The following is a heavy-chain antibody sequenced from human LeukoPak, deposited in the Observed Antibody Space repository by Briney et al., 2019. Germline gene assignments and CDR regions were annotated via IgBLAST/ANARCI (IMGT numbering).Heavy chain of an antibody. CDR1: GFTFSSYS. D-gene: IGHD3-22*01. CDR2: ISGSGGST. J-gene: IGHJ4*02. V-gene: IGHV3-23*01. CDR3: AKDTHYYDSSGYQDY. Sequence: GGSLRLSCAASGFTFSSYSMNWVRQAPGKGLEWVSAISGSGGSTYYADSVKGRFTISRDNSKNTLYLQMNSLRAEDTAVYYCAKDTHYYDSSGYQDYWGQGTLVTVSS.